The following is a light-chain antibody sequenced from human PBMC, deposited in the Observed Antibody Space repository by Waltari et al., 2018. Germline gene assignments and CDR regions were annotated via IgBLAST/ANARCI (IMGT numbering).Light chain of an antibody. CDR2: RNN. CDR1: SPNIGTSF. V-gene: IGLV1-47*01. J-gene: IGLJ2*01. Sequence: QSVLTQPPSVSVTPGQSVTISSSGGSPNIGTSFVYWNQQPPGPAPHLLLNRNNQRPSGVPERFSASKSGTSASLAISGLRSEDEADYFCASWDDSLSSVLFGGGTKLTVL. CDR3: ASWDDSLSSVL.